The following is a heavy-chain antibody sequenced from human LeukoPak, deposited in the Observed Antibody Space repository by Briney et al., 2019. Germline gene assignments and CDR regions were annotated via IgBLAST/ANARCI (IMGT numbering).Heavy chain of an antibody. J-gene: IGHJ4*02. CDR2: ISGSGGST. D-gene: IGHD1-26*01. CDR1: GFTFSSYA. Sequence: GGSLRLSCAASGFTFSSYAMSWVRQAPGKGLEWIAAISGSGGSTFYADSVKGRFTISRDTSKNTLYLQMNSLRAEDTALYYCARAPSRDTGSYVDFDSWGQGTLVTVSS. V-gene: IGHV3-23*01. CDR3: ARAPSRDTGSYVDFDS.